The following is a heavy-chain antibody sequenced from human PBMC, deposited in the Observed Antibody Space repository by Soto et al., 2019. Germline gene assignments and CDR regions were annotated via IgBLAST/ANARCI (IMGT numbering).Heavy chain of an antibody. CDR1: GGSFSGYY. J-gene: IGHJ4*02. Sequence: PSETLSLTCAVYGGSFSGYYWSLIRQPPGKGLEWIGEINHSGSTNYNPSLKSRVTISVDTSKNQFSLKLSSVTAADTAVYYCARGSHLAITMVRGVREARFDYWGQGTLVTVSS. CDR2: INHSGST. D-gene: IGHD3-10*01. V-gene: IGHV4-34*01. CDR3: ARGSHLAITMVRGVREARFDY.